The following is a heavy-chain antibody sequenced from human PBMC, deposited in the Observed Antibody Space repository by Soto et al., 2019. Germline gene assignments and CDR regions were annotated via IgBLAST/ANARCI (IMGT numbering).Heavy chain of an antibody. CDR2: IIPNSGVT. CDR1: GGTFSSYT. CDR3: ARDRAGGSWKFDP. V-gene: IGHV1-2*04. J-gene: IGHJ5*02. Sequence: ASVKVSCKASGGTFSSYTISWVRQAPGQGLEWMGWIIPNSGVTNYAQKFQGWVTMTRDTSISTAYMELSRLRSDDTAVYYCARDRAGGSWKFDPWGQGTLVTVSS. D-gene: IGHD6-13*01.